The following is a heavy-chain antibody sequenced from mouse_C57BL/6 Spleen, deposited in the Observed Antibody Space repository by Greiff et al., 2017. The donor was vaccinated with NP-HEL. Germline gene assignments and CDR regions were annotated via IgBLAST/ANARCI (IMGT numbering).Heavy chain of an antibody. Sequence: VQLKQPGAELVKPGASVKLSCKASGYTFTSYWMHWVKQRPGRGLEWIGRIDPNSGGTKYNEKFKSKATLTVDKPSSTAYMQLSSLTSEDSAVYYCAFYYDYDVGFAYWGQGTLVTVSA. CDR1: GYTFTSYW. V-gene: IGHV1-72*01. CDR3: AFYYDYDVGFAY. CDR2: IDPNSGGT. J-gene: IGHJ3*01. D-gene: IGHD2-4*01.